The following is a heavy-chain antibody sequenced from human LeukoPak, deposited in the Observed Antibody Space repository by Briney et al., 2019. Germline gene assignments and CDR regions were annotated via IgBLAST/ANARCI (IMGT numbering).Heavy chain of an antibody. CDR2: IKQAESER. V-gene: IGHV3-7*01. J-gene: IGHJ4*02. Sequence: GGSLRLSCAGSGFSISNYWMSWVRQALGKGLEWVANIKQAESERFYVDSVKDRFIISRENAENSVYLQMNSLRAEDTAVYYCARDHDYSNYGEYFDYWGQGTLVTVSS. CDR1: GFSISNYW. D-gene: IGHD4-11*01. CDR3: ARDHDYSNYGEYFDY.